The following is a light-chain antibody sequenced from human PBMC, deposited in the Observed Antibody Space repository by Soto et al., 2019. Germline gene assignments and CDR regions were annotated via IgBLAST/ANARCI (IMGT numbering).Light chain of an antibody. V-gene: IGKV1-12*01. CDR1: QDIRSS. J-gene: IGKJ5*01. CDR3: QEASRIPIT. Sequence: DIQMTQSPSSVYASVGDRVTITCRASQDIRSSLAWYQQRPGKAPNLLIYAASTLQSGVPSRFRGSGPGTDFTLTISYLQAEDFGTYYCQEASRIPITFGQGTRLEIK. CDR2: AAS.